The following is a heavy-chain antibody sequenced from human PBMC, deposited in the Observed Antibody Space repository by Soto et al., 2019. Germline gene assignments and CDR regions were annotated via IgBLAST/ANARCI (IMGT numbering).Heavy chain of an antibody. CDR3: ARDQPGYSYGYGLGY. J-gene: IGHJ4*02. Sequence: EVQLVESGGGLVKPGGSLRLSCAASGFTFSSYSMNWVRQAPGKGLEWVSSISSSSSYIYYADSVKGRFTISRDNAKNSLYLQMNSLTAEYTAAYYCARDQPGYSYGYGLGYWGQGTLVTVSS. CDR2: ISSSSSYI. D-gene: IGHD5-18*01. CDR1: GFTFSSYS. V-gene: IGHV3-21*01.